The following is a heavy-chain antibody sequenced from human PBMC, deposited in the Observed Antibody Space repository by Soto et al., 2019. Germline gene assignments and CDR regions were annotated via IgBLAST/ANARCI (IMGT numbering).Heavy chain of an antibody. CDR2: INYSGST. CDR1: GGSISTSAYY. J-gene: IGHJ4*02. CDR3: ARRLQPPEYYFDY. V-gene: IGHV4-39*07. Sequence: PSETLSLTCSVSGGSISTSAYYWGWIRQAPRKGLEWIASINYSGSTYYNPSLQSRVTISVDTSKNQLSLKLSSVTAADTAVYYCARRLQPPEYYFDYWGQGTLVTVSS. D-gene: IGHD1-1*01.